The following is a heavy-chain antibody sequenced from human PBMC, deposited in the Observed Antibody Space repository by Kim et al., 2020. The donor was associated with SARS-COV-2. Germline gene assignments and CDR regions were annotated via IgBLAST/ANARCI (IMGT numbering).Heavy chain of an antibody. D-gene: IGHD2-15*01. V-gene: IGHV3-23*01. CDR1: GFTFSSHA. CDR2: ISGGGDST. Sequence: GGSLRLSCAASGFTFSSHAMTWVRQDPGKGLEWLSVISGGGDSTSYADSVKGRFTIYRDNSKNTLYLQMSSLRADDTAVYYCARGTGGSSYSGLGYWGQGTLVTVSS. J-gene: IGHJ4*02. CDR3: ARGTGGSSYSGLGY.